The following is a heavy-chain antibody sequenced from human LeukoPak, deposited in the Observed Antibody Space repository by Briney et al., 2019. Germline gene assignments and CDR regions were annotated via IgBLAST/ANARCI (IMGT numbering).Heavy chain of an antibody. J-gene: IGHJ5*02. CDR3: ARDYGGSSGWFDP. D-gene: IGHD4-23*01. Sequence: SEILSLTCTVSGGSVSSGSYYWSWIRQPPGKGLEWIGYIYYSGSTNYNPSLKSRVTISVDTSKNQFSLKLSSVTAADTAVYYCARDYGGSSGWFDPWGQGTLVTVSS. CDR2: IYYSGST. V-gene: IGHV4-61*01. CDR1: GGSVSSGSYY.